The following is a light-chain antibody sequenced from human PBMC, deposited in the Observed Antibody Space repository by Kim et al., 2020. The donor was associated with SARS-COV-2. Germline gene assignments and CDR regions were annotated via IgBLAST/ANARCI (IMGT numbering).Light chain of an antibody. J-gene: IGLJ1*01. CDR1: SGDIGASKF. CDR2: DVS. CDR3: SSFTTSISYV. Sequence: GQSITISCTGTSGDIGASKFVSWYQRHPGKAPNLLIYDVSKRPSGLSDRFSASKSGNTASLTISGLQAEDEADYYCSSFTTSISYVFGTGTKVTVL. V-gene: IGLV2-14*03.